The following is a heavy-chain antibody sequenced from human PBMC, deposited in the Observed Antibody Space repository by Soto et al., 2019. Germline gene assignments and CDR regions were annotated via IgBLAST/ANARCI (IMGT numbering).Heavy chain of an antibody. Sequence: EVQLLESGGGLAQPGGSLRLSCVASGFTFKNYDMRWVRQAPGKGLEWVSGISGSGGVTYYADSVKGRFTISRDNAKNTLYLQMNSLRANDTAVYYCAKDLQFRSYYESAGHYNNWGQGTLVTVSS. V-gene: IGHV3-23*01. CDR1: GFTFKNYD. CDR2: ISGSGGVT. D-gene: IGHD3-10*01. J-gene: IGHJ4*02. CDR3: AKDLQFRSYYESAGHYNN.